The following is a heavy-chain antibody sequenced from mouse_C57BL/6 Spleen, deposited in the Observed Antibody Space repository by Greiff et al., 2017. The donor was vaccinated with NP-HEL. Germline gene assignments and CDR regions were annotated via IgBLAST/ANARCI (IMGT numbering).Heavy chain of an antibody. D-gene: IGHD2-14*01. Sequence: EVKLVESGGGLVQPGGSLKLSCAASGFTFSDYYMYWVRQTPEKRLEWVAYISNGGGSTYYPDTVKGRFTISRDNAKNTLYLQMSRLKSEDTAMYYCARHWYDGGMDYWGQGTSVTVSS. J-gene: IGHJ4*01. CDR2: ISNGGGST. V-gene: IGHV5-12*01. CDR3: ARHWYDGGMDY. CDR1: GFTFSDYY.